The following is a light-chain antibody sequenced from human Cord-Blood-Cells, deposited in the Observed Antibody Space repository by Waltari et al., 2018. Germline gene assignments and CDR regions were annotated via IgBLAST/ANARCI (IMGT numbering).Light chain of an antibody. CDR2: QNS. Sequence: SYELTQPPSVSVSPGQTASITRSGDNLGDKYAYWYQQKTGQSPVLVIYQNSKRPSGIPERFSGSNSGNTATLTISGTQAMDEADYYCQAWDSSTVVFGGGTKLTVL. J-gene: IGLJ2*01. CDR1: NLGDKY. V-gene: IGLV3-1*01. CDR3: QAWDSSTVV.